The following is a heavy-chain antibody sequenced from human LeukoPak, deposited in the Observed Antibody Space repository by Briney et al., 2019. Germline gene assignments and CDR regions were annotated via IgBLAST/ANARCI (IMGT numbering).Heavy chain of an antibody. CDR3: ASTSVFKRAFDI. V-gene: IGHV1-18*01. Sequence: ASVKVSCKASVGTFSSYAISWVRQAPGQGLEWMGWINPNSGGTNYAQKLQGRVTMTTDTSTSTAYMELRSLRSDDTAVYYCASTSVFKRAFDIWGQGTMVTVSS. CDR2: INPNSGGT. D-gene: IGHD2-21*01. CDR1: VGTFSSYA. J-gene: IGHJ3*02.